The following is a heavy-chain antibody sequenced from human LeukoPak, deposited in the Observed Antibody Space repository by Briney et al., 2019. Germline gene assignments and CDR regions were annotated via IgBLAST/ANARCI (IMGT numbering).Heavy chain of an antibody. J-gene: IGHJ6*02. D-gene: IGHD2-15*01. CDR3: ASQGGYCSGGSCYGGYYYYGMDV. CDR1: GGSFSGYY. Sequence: SETLSLTCAVYGGSFSGYYWSWIRQPPGKGLEWIGEINHSGSTNYNPSLKSRLTISVDTSKNLFSLKLSSVTAADRAVYYCASQGGYCSGGSCYGGYYYYGMDVWGQGTTVTVSS. V-gene: IGHV4-34*01. CDR2: INHSGST.